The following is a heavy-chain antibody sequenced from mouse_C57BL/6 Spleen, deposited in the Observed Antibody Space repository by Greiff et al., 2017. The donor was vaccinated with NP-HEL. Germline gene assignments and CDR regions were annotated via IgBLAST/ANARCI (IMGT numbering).Heavy chain of an antibody. CDR1: GFNIKDYY. CDR3: ARGQRRLSWFAY. J-gene: IGHJ3*01. Sequence: EVKLMESGAELVKPGASVKLSCTASGFNIKDYYMHWVKQRTEQGLEWIGRIDPEDGETKYAPKFQGKATITADTYSNTAYLQLSSLTSEDTAVYYCARGQRRLSWFAYWGQGTLVTVSA. CDR2: IDPEDGET. V-gene: IGHV14-2*01. D-gene: IGHD3-2*02.